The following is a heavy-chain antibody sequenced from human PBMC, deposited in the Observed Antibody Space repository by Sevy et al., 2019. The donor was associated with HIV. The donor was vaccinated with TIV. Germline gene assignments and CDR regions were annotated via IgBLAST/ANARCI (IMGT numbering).Heavy chain of an antibody. CDR1: GFTFSSYA. CDR2: ISYDGSNK. V-gene: IGHV3-30-3*01. D-gene: IGHD1-26*01. J-gene: IGHJ4*02. CDR3: AREGGPGGYFDY. Sequence: GGSLRLSCAASGFTFSSYAMHWVRQAPGKGLEWVAVISYDGSNKYYADSVKGRFTISRDNSKNTLYLQMNSLRAEDMAVYYCAREGGPGGYFDYWGQGTLVTVSS.